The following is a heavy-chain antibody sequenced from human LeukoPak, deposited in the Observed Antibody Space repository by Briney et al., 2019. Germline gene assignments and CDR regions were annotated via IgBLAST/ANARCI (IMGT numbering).Heavy chain of an antibody. D-gene: IGHD3-3*01. Sequence: AGGSLRLSCAASGFTFSDYYMSWIRQAPGKGLEWVSYNSSSGSTIYYADSVKGRFTISRDNAKNSLYLQMNSLRAEDTALYYCARVKGSGYRNSIDYWGQGTLVTVSS. J-gene: IGHJ4*02. V-gene: IGHV3-11*01. CDR2: NSSSGSTI. CDR3: ARVKGSGYRNSIDY. CDR1: GFTFSDYY.